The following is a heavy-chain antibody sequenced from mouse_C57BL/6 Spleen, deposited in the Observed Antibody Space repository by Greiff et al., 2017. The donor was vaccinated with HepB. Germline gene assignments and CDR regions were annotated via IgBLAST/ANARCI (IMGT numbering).Heavy chain of an antibody. D-gene: IGHD1-1*01. CDR3: AREGYYGSSYVWYFDA. V-gene: IGHV5-4*01. Sequence: EVMLVESGGGLVKPGGSLKLSCAASGFTFSSYAMSWVRQTPEKRLEWVATISDGGSYTYYPDNVKGRFTISRDNAKNNLYLQMSHLKSEDTAMYYCAREGYYGSSYVWYFDAWGTGTTVTVSS. CDR2: ISDGGSYT. J-gene: IGHJ1*03. CDR1: GFTFSSYA.